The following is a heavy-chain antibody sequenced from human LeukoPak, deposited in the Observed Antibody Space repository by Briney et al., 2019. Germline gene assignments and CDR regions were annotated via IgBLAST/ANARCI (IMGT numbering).Heavy chain of an antibody. D-gene: IGHD5-18*01. CDR2: IYYSGST. CDR3: TRGIRAGYYYYYYMDV. Sequence: SETLSLTCTVSGGSISSYYWSWIRQPPGKGLGWIGYIYYSGSTNYNPSLKSRVTMSVDTSKNQFSLKLSSVTAADTAVYYCTRGIRAGYYYYYYMDVWGKGTTVTVSS. CDR1: GGSISSYY. V-gene: IGHV4-59*12. J-gene: IGHJ6*03.